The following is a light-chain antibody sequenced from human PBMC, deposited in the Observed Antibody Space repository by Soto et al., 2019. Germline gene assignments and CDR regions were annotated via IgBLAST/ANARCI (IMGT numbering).Light chain of an antibody. Sequence: QAVVTQPPSASGTPGQRVTISCSGSSSNIGTNTVNWYQQLPGTAPKLLIYRTNQRPSGIPDRFSGSKSGTSASLDISGLQSEDEADYYCTEWDGSLDGRVFGGGTKLTVL. CDR2: RTN. CDR3: TEWDGSLDGRV. J-gene: IGLJ3*02. V-gene: IGLV1-44*01. CDR1: SSNIGTNT.